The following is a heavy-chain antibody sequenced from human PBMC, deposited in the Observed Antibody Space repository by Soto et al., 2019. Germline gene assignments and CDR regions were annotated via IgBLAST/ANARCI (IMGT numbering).Heavy chain of an antibody. V-gene: IGHV3-48*02. CDR1: GCTFSSYS. Sequence: GGSLRLSGAGSGCTFSSYSMNWVRQAPGKGLEWVSYISSSSSTIYYADSVKGRFTISRDNAKNSLYLQMNSLRDEDTAVYYCARDPLYSYGYLYFDYWGQGTLVTVSS. D-gene: IGHD5-18*01. J-gene: IGHJ4*02. CDR2: ISSSSSTI. CDR3: ARDPLYSYGYLYFDY.